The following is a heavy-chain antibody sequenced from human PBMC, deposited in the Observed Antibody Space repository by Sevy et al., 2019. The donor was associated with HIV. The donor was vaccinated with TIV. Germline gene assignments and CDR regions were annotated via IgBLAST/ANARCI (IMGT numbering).Heavy chain of an antibody. CDR3: ARAFLGARGTRFDY. V-gene: IGHV3-7*01. Sequence: GGSLRLSCAASGFTFSRYWMSWVRQAPGKGLEWVANIKQDEDGSEKYYVDSVKGRFTISRDNAKNSLYLQMNSLKAEDTAVYYCARAFLGARGTRFDYWGQGTLVTVSS. J-gene: IGHJ4*02. D-gene: IGHD3-10*01. CDR2: IKQDEDGSEK. CDR1: GFTFSRYW.